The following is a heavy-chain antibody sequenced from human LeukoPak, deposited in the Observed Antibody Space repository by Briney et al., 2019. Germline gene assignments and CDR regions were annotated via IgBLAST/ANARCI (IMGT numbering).Heavy chain of an antibody. D-gene: IGHD3-10*01. Sequence: GGSLRLSCVASQFTFSNYGMHWVRQAPGKGLEWVAVISHDGSDKQYADSVKGRFTIPRDNSKNTVYLEMSSPRLEDTAVFYCAKDRGFHYGSGSSSYYDMDVWGKGTMVTVSS. CDR3: AKDRGFHYGSGSSSYYDMDV. V-gene: IGHV3-30*18. J-gene: IGHJ6*04. CDR2: ISHDGSDK. CDR1: QFTFSNYG.